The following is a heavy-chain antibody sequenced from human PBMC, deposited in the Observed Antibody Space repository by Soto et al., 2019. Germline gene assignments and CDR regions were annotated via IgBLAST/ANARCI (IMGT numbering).Heavy chain of an antibody. Sequence: GSLRLSCLASGFTFSDFAMTWVRHVPGRGLAWVASLDGAGGSTYYAESVRGRFSISRDNSQNTLFLQMKRLTVDDTAIYYCAAPRDEYGSGVSWFTYGMDSWGQGTTVTVS. D-gene: IGHD3-10*01. V-gene: IGHV3-23*01. CDR3: AAPRDEYGSGVSWFTYGMDS. J-gene: IGHJ6*02. CDR1: GFTFSDFA. CDR2: LDGAGGST.